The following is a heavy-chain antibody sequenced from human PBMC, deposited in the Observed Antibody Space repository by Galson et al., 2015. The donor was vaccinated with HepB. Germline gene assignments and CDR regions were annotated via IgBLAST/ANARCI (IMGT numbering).Heavy chain of an antibody. CDR3: TTATMIRGEVPYYFYKYGMDV. CDR1: GFSFSNAW. Sequence: SLRLSCAASGFSFSNAWMNWVRRVPGKGLEWVGHIKSKTYGGTADYAAPVKDRFTLSRDDSKNILYLHLDSLNTEDTGIYYCTTATMIRGEVPYYFYKYGMDVWGQGTAVTVPS. D-gene: IGHD3-10*01. J-gene: IGHJ6*02. V-gene: IGHV3-15*07. CDR2: IKSKTYGGTA.